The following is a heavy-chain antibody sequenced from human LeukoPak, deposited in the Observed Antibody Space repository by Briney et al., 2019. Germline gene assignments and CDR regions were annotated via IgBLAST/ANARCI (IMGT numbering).Heavy chain of an antibody. CDR1: GGSISSYY. J-gene: IGHJ4*02. CDR3: AGTTVTLDY. D-gene: IGHD4-11*01. Sequence: SETLSLTCTVSGGSISSYYWSWIRQPPGKGLEWIGYIYYSGSTNYSPSLKSRVTISVDTSKNQFSLKLSSVTAADTAVYYCAGTTVTLDYWGQGTLVTVSS. V-gene: IGHV4-59*01. CDR2: IYYSGST.